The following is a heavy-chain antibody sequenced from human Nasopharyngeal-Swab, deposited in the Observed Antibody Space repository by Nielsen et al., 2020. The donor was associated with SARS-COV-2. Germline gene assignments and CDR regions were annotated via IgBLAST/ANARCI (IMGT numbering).Heavy chain of an antibody. CDR3: AKDLGVGYYDSSGYYSDAFDI. CDR2: ISYDGSNK. Sequence: VRQMPGKGLEWAAVISYDGSNKYYADSVKGRFTISRDNSKNTLYLQMNSLRAEDTAVYYCAKDLGVGYYDSSGYYSDAFDIWGQGTMVTVSS. D-gene: IGHD3-22*01. J-gene: IGHJ3*02. V-gene: IGHV3-30*18.